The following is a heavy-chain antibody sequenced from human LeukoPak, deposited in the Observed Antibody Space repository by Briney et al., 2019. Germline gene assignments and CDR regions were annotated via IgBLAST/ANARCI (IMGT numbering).Heavy chain of an antibody. CDR1: GYTFTSYG. J-gene: IGHJ1*01. CDR3: ARDRPKYDSSGYYYPEYFQH. Sequence: GASVKVSCKASGYTFTSYGISWVRQAPGQGLEWMGWISAYNGNTNYAQKLQGRVTMTTDTSTSTAYMELRSLRSDDTAVYYCARDRPKYDSSGYYYPEYFQHWGQGTLVTVSS. V-gene: IGHV1-18*01. CDR2: ISAYNGNT. D-gene: IGHD3-22*01.